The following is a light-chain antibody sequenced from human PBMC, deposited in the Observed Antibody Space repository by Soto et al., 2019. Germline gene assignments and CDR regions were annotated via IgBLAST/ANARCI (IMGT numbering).Light chain of an antibody. CDR2: DAS. V-gene: IGKV1-5*01. Sequence: DIQMTHSPATRSASVVCRGTTTVLSSQSISSWLAWYQQKPGKAPKVLIYDASSLESGVPSRFSGSGSGTEFTLTISSLQTDDFATYYCQQYNSYWTFGQGTKV. J-gene: IGKJ1*01. CDR1: QSISSW. CDR3: QQYNSYWT.